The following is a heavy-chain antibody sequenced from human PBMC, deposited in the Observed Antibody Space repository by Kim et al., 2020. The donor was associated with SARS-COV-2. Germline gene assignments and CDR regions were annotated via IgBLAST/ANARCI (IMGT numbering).Heavy chain of an antibody. CDR1: GFTFSSYA. CDR3: ARDQPPKTQYTFSYYYGMDV. Sequence: GGSLRLSCAASGFTFSSYAMHWVRQAPGKGLEWVAVISYDGSNKYYADSVKGRFTISRDNSKNTLYLQMNSLRAEDTAVYYCARDQPPKTQYTFSYYYGMDVWGQGTTVTVSS. D-gene: IGHD1-1*01. V-gene: IGHV3-30*04. J-gene: IGHJ6*02. CDR2: ISYDGSNK.